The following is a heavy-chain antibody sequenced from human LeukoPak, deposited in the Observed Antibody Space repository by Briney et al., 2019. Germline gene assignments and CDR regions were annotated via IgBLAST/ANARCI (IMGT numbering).Heavy chain of an antibody. CDR2: VSPSGGRT. Sequence: GGSLRLSCAASGFTFSSYAMSWVRQAPGRGLEWVAGVSPSGGRTLDADSVEGRFTISRDNSNDTVYLQLSSLRAEDSALYYCAKVRGVYCSSPACYYYASWGQGTPVTVSS. CDR1: GFTFSSYA. V-gene: IGHV3-23*01. D-gene: IGHD2-2*01. J-gene: IGHJ4*02. CDR3: AKVRGVYCSSPACYYYAS.